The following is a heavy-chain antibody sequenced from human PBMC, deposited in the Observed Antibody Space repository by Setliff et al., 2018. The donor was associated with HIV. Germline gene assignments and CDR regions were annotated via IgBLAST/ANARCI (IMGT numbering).Heavy chain of an antibody. CDR2: LGGSGDGT. V-gene: IGHV3-23*01. D-gene: IGHD6-13*01. J-gene: IGHJ3*01. CDR1: GFTFSSYA. Sequence: PGGTLRLSCAASGFTFSSYAMSWGRQPPGKGLEWLSTLGGSGDGTYYADSVKGRFTISRDNSKSTLYLQMNSLRAEDTAIYYCAKGVGVATAGGTLDAFDVWGQGTMVTVSS. CDR3: AKGVGVATAGGTLDAFDV.